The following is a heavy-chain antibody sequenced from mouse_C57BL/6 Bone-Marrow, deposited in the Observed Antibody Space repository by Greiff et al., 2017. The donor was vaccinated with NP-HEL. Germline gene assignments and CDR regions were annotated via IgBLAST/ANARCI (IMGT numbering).Heavy chain of an antibody. CDR1: GFNIKDDY. CDR3: TYDYDGAWFAY. D-gene: IGHD2-4*01. V-gene: IGHV14-4*01. Sequence: VQLKESGAELVRPGASVKLSCTASGFNIKDDYMHWVKQRPEQGLEWIGWIDPENGDTEYASKFHGKATITADTSSNTAYLQLSSLTSEDSAVYYCTYDYDGAWFAYWGQRTLVTVSA. J-gene: IGHJ3*01. CDR2: IDPENGDT.